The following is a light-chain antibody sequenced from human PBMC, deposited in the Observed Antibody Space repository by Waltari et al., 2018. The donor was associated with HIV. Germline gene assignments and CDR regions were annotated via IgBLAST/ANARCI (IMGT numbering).Light chain of an antibody. V-gene: IGLV2-14*03. CDR3: SSYTSSGPRDVL. J-gene: IGLJ2*01. CDR1: RGDVGGYNF. Sequence: QSALTQPASVSGYPGQSITISCTGTRGDVGGYNFVSWYQKHPGKAPELIISNVNSRPAGGALRFAGSRSANTASLTISGLQAEDEADYCCSSYTSSGPRDVLFGGGTRLTVL. CDR2: NVN.